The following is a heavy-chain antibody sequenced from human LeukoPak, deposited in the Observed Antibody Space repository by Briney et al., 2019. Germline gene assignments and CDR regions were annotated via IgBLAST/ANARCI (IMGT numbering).Heavy chain of an antibody. V-gene: IGHV4-4*07. CDR1: GGSISSYY. D-gene: IGHD1-26*01. CDR3: AKQPKWELRPYFDY. CDR2: IYTSGST. J-gene: IGHJ4*02. Sequence: KPSETLSLTYTVSGGSISSYYWSWIRQPAGKGLEWIGRIYTSGSTNYNPSLKSRVTMSVDTSKNQFSLKLSSVTAADTAVYYCAKQPKWELRPYFDYWGQGTLVTVSS.